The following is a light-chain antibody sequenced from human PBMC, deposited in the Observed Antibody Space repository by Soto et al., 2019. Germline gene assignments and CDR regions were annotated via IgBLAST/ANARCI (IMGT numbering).Light chain of an antibody. CDR2: RNS. CDR1: SSNIGSNY. CDR3: AAWDDSLSGVV. V-gene: IGLV1-47*01. Sequence: QSVLTQPPSASGTPGQRVTISCSGSSSNIGSNYVYWYQQLPGTVPQLLIYRNSERPSGVPGRFSGSKSGTSASLAISGLRSEDEADYYCAAWDDSLSGVVFGGGTKLPVL. J-gene: IGLJ2*01.